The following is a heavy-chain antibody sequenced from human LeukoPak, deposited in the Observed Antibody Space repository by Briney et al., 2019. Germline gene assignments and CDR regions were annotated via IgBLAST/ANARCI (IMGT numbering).Heavy chain of an antibody. D-gene: IGHD4-17*01. CDR3: AREAFNYGDHYFDY. CDR2: FISDGSST. Sequence: GGALRLSCAASGFTLSSYWVHWVRQTPGKGLVWVSRFISDGSSTTYADSVKGRFTISRDNAKNALYLQMNSLRTEDTAVYHCAREAFNYGDHYFDYWGQGTLVTVSS. J-gene: IGHJ4*02. CDR1: GFTLSSYW. V-gene: IGHV3-74*01.